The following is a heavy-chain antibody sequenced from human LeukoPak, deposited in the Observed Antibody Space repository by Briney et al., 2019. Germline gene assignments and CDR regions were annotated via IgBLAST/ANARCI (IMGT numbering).Heavy chain of an antibody. V-gene: IGHV3-30*04. CDR2: ISYDGTNK. Sequence: GGSLRLSCAASGFTFSSHAMHWVRQAPGKGLEWVAVISYDGTNKYYADSVKGRFTISRDNSKNTLYLQMNSLRAEDTALYYCAKDRGIISDYWGQGILVTVSS. CDR1: GFTFSSHA. J-gene: IGHJ4*02. D-gene: IGHD3-10*01. CDR3: AKDRGIISDY.